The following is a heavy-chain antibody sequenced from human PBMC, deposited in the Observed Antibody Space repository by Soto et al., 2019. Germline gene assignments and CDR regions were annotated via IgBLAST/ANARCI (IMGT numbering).Heavy chain of an antibody. D-gene: IGHD2-15*01. V-gene: IGHV3-21*01. CDR2: ISSSSSYI. J-gene: IGHJ4*02. CDR3: ARAGQDIVVVVAATIDY. Sequence: LRLSCAASGFTFISYSMNWVRQAPGKGLEWVSSISSSSSYIYYADSVKGRFTISRDNAKNSLYLQMNSLRAEDTAVYYCARAGQDIVVVVAATIDYWGQGALVTVSS. CDR1: GFTFISYS.